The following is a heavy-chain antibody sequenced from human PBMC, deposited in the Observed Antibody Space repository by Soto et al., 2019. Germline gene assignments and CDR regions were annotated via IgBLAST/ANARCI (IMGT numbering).Heavy chain of an antibody. J-gene: IGHJ4*02. V-gene: IGHV4-4*02. Sequence: ETLSLTCAVSGGSISTSNWWSWVRQPPGKGLEWIGEVYRTGSTNYNPSLESRLTISVDKSKNQFSLKLTSVTAADTAVYYCARARATIAAAAIFDCWGQGTLVTVSS. CDR2: VYRTGST. D-gene: IGHD6-13*01. CDR1: GGSISTSNW. CDR3: ARARATIAAAAIFDC.